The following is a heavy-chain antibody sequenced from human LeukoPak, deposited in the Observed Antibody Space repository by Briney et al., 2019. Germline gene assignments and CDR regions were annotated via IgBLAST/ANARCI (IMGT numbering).Heavy chain of an antibody. V-gene: IGHV3-23*01. CDR2: ISISGSKT. J-gene: IGHJ4*02. Sequence: GGSLRLSCAASEFDFSSHAMTWVRQAPGKGLEWVSVISISGSKTYYADSVKGRFTISRDNSKNTLYLQMNSLRAEDTAVYYCANEIRPNDYWGQGTQVTVSS. CDR1: EFDFSSHA. CDR3: ANEIRPNDY. D-gene: IGHD4-17*01.